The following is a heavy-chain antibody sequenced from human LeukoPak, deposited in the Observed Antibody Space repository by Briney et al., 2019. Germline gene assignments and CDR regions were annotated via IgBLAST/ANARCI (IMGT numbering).Heavy chain of an antibody. CDR2: IYYSGST. Sequence: PSETLSLTCTVSGGSISSYYWSWIRQPPGKGLEWIGYIYYSGSTNYNPSLKSRVTISVDTSKNQFSLKLSSVTAADTAVYYCARPAYGDYYFDYWGQGTLVTVSS. CDR3: ARPAYGDYYFDY. D-gene: IGHD4-17*01. V-gene: IGHV4-59*08. CDR1: GGSISSYY. J-gene: IGHJ4*02.